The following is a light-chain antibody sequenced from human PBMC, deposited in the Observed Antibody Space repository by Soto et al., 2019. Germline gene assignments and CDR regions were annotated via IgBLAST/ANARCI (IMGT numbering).Light chain of an antibody. CDR2: EVS. Sequence: QSALTQPPSASGSPGQSVTISCTGTSSDIGAYNYVSWYQQHPGKAPKFMIYEVSKRPSGVPDRFSGSKSGNTASLTVSGLQAEAEADYYCSAYAGRYTFVFGTGPKVTVL. V-gene: IGLV2-8*01. CDR3: SAYAGRYTFV. CDR1: SSDIGAYNY. J-gene: IGLJ1*01.